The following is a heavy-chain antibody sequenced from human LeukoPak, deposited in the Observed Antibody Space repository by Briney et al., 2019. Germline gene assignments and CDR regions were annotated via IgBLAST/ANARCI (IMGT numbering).Heavy chain of an antibody. D-gene: IGHD2-2*01. J-gene: IGHJ6*02. CDR2: INTNTGNP. Sequence: GESLKVSCKASGYTFTSYAMNWVRQAPGQGLEWMGWINTNTGNPTYAQGFTGRFVFSLDTSVSTAYLQISSLKAEDTAVYYCARQGTSSYYYGMDVWDQGTTVTVSS. CDR3: ARQGTSSYYYGMDV. CDR1: GYTFTSYA. V-gene: IGHV7-4-1*02.